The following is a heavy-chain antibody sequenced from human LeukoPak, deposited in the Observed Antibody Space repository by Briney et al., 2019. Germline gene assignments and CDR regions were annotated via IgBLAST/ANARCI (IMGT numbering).Heavy chain of an antibody. CDR2: IKEDGTVK. D-gene: IGHD6-13*01. CDR3: AREILGAASAFDY. CDR1: GFTFNSYN. Sequence: SGGSLRLSCAASGFTFNSYNMNWVRQAPGKGLEWVANIKEDGTVKYHMDSVKGRFTISRDNAKNSLFLQMNSLRAEDTAVYYCAREILGAASAFDYWGQGTLVTVSS. J-gene: IGHJ4*02. V-gene: IGHV3-7*03.